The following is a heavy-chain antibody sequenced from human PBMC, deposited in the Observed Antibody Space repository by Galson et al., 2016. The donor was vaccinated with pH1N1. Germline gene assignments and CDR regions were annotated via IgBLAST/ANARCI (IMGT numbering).Heavy chain of an antibody. CDR2: IGYDGRSK. CDR1: GFTFSSHV. CDR3: ARDRFLDYYDSNSYYLAF. D-gene: IGHD3-16*01. J-gene: IGHJ4*02. V-gene: IGHV3-30*04. Sequence: SLRLSCAGSGFTFSSHVMYWVRQAPGKGLEWVALIGYDGRSKDYADSVKGRFTVSRDNSKNTLYLEINSPKTEDTALYFCARDRFLDYYDSNSYYLAFWGQGTLVTVSS.